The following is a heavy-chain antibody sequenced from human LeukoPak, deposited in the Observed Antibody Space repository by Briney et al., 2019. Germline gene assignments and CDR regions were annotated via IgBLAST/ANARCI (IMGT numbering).Heavy chain of an antibody. V-gene: IGHV4-59*12. CDR3: ARESVPATAIESMGFDP. Sequence: SETLSLTCTVSGGSIGSYYWSWIRQPPGKGLECIGYIYHSGTTNYNPSLKSRVTISADTSKNQFSLKLSSVTAADTAVYYCARESVPATAIESMGFDPWGQGTLVTVSS. D-gene: IGHD2-2*01. CDR1: GGSIGSYY. CDR2: IYHSGTT. J-gene: IGHJ5*02.